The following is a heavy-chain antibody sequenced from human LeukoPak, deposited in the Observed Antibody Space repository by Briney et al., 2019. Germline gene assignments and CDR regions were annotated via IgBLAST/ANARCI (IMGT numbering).Heavy chain of an antibody. CDR2: IPFRGGT. V-gene: IGHV4-30-4*01. CDR3: ARGGPYGDPYTF. J-gene: IGHJ1*01. D-gene: IGHD4-17*01. CDR1: GVSISTSGYY. Sequence: SETLSLTCTVTGVSISTSGYYWSWIRQTPGRGLELIGFIPFRGGTYYNPSLTNRISISLDTSNNQFSLKLSSVTAADAAVYYCARGGPYGDPYTFWGQGAVIAVSS.